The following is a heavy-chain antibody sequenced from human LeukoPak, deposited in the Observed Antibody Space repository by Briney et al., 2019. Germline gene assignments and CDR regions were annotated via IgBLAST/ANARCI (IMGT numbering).Heavy chain of an antibody. V-gene: IGHV4-31*03. J-gene: IGHJ4*02. D-gene: IGHD6-13*01. Sequence: SETLSLTCTVSGGSISSGGYYWSWIRQHPGKGLEWIGYIYYSGSTYYNPSLKSRVTISVDTSKNQFSLKLSSVTAADAAVYYCARGSPPGIAAAGPYFDYWGQGTLVTVSS. CDR3: ARGSPPGIAAAGPYFDY. CDR1: GGSISSGGYY. CDR2: IYYSGST.